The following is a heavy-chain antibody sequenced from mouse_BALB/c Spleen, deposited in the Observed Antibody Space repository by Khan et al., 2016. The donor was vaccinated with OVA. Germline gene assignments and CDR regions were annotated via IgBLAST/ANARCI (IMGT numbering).Heavy chain of an antibody. CDR2: INPSNGYT. D-gene: IGHD2-14*01. J-gene: IGHJ3*01. Sequence: QVQLKQSGAELARPGASVKMSCKASAYTFTSYTIHWIKLRPGQGLEWIGYINPSNGYTNYNQKFKDKPTLTADKSSTTAYMELSSLTSDDSALYNCVRDGAYHRNDGWFAYWGQGTLVTVSA. CDR1: AYTFTSYT. CDR3: VRDGAYHRNDGWFAY. V-gene: IGHV1-4*01.